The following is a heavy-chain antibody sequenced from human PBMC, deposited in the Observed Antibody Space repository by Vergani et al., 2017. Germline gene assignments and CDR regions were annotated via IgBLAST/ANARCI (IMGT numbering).Heavy chain of an antibody. CDR2: ISGSGGST. D-gene: IGHD5-12*01. J-gene: IGHJ6*02. Sequence: EVQLLESGGDLVQPGGSLRLSCAASGFTFNHYAMNWVRQAPGKGLEWVSGISGSGGSTYYAGSVKGRFTISRDSSKNTLYLQMNSLSAGATAVYYCAKANPRNSXYDYLYYYHAMNVWGQGTTVTVSS. CDR1: GFTFNHYA. V-gene: IGHV3-23*01. CDR3: AKANPRNSXYDYLYYYHAMNV.